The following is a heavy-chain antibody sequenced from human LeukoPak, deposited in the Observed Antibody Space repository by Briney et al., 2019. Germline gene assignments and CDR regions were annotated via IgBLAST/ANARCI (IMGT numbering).Heavy chain of an antibody. J-gene: IGHJ4*02. D-gene: IGHD6-19*01. Sequence: GESLKISCRGSGYSFTSYWLGWVRQMPGKGLEWMGIIFPGDSDITYSPSFQGQVIISADKSISTAYLQWSSLKASDTAMYYCARHGTGSSSDFDYWGQGTLVTVSS. CDR3: ARHGTGSSSDFDY. CDR2: IFPGDSDI. CDR1: GYSFTSYW. V-gene: IGHV5-51*01.